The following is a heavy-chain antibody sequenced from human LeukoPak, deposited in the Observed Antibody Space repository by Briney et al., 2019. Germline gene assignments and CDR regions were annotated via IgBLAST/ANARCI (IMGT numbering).Heavy chain of an antibody. CDR1: GFTVITND. Sequence: GGSLRLSCAASGFTVITNDMTWVRQAPGKGLEWVSVLYSDGNTKYADSVQGRFTISRDNSKNTLYLEMNSLSPDDTAVYYCTRGVEPLAANTLAYWGQGTLVTVSS. J-gene: IGHJ4*02. D-gene: IGHD1-14*01. CDR3: TRGVEPLAANTLAY. V-gene: IGHV3-53*01. CDR2: LYSDGNT.